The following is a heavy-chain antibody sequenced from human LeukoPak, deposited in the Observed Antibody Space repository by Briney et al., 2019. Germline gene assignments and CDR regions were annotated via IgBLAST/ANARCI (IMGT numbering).Heavy chain of an antibody. CDR1: GXSFSGYY. V-gene: IGHV4-34*01. Sequence: SETLSLTCAIYGXSFSGYYWSWIRQPPGKGLEWIAEINHSASTNYNPSLKSRVTISVDTSKNQFSLKLSSVTAADTAVYYCARGGVGATTMPDWYFDLWGRGTLVTVSS. D-gene: IGHD1-26*01. CDR3: ARGGVGATTMPDWYFDL. J-gene: IGHJ2*01. CDR2: INHSAST.